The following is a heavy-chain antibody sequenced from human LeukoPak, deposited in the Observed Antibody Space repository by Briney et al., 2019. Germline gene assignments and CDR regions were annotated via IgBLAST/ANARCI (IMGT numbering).Heavy chain of an antibody. D-gene: IGHD3-16*02. J-gene: IGHJ4*02. Sequence: GASVKVSCKASGYTFSIYGFSWVRQGPGQGLEWMGWISTSTGNTKYAQNLQGRVTMTTDTSTTTAYMELRSLRSDDTAVYYCARDGLGSWGSYRELDFWGQGTLVTVSS. V-gene: IGHV1-18*01. CDR2: ISTSTGNT. CDR3: ARDGLGSWGSYRELDF. CDR1: GYTFSIYG.